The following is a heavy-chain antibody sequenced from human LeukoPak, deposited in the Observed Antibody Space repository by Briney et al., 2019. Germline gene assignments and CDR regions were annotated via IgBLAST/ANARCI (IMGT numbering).Heavy chain of an antibody. CDR1: GGFISSYY. CDR3: ARGPMVRGPEAYYYMDV. CDR2: IYYSGST. D-gene: IGHD3-10*01. V-gene: IGHV4-59*01. J-gene: IGHJ6*03. Sequence: SETLSLTCTVSGGFISSYYWSWIRQPPGKGLEWIGYIYYSGSTNYNPSLKSRVTISVDTSKNQFSLKLSSVTAADTAVYYCARGPMVRGPEAYYYMDVWGKGTTVTVSS.